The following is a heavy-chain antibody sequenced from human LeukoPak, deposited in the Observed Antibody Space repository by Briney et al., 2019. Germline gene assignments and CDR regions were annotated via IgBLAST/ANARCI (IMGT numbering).Heavy chain of an antibody. V-gene: IGHV1-18*01. CDR1: GYTFTSYG. CDR2: ISAYNGNT. CDR3: ARGRLNYDILTGYFPY. Sequence: ASVKVSCKASGYTFTSYGISWVRQAPGQGLEWMGWISAYNGNTNYAQKFQGRVTITADESTSTAYMELSSLRSEDTAVYYCARGRLNYDILTGYFPYWGQGTLVTVSS. D-gene: IGHD3-9*01. J-gene: IGHJ4*02.